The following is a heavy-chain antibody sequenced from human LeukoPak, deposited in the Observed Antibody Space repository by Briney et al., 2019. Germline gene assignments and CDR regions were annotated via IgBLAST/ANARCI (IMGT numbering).Heavy chain of an antibody. CDR2: ISPSGGST. Sequence: ASVKVSCKASGYTFTTYYIHWVRQAPGQGLEWMGIISPSGGSTTYAQKFQDRVTMTRDTSTSTVYMELSSLRSEDTAVYYCARYEWDLLASFDYWGQGTLVTVSS. J-gene: IGHJ4*02. CDR1: GYTFTTYY. D-gene: IGHD1-26*01. CDR3: ARYEWDLLASFDY. V-gene: IGHV1-46*01.